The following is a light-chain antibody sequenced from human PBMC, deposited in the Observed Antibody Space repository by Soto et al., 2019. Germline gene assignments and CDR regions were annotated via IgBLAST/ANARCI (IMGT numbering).Light chain of an antibody. J-gene: IGKJ1*01. CDR2: DAS. CDR3: QQRSNWPRT. V-gene: IGKV3-11*01. Sequence: EIVLTQSPATLSLSPGERATLSCRASQSVASYLAWYQQRPGQAPRLLISDASKRATGIPGRISGRGSGTDFTLTISSLEPEDFAVYYCQQRSNWPRTFGQGTRVDIK. CDR1: QSVASY.